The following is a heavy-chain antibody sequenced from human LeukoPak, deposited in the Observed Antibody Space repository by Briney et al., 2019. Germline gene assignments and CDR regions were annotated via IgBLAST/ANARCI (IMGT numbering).Heavy chain of an antibody. CDR1: GYTFTRHY. D-gene: IGHD3-16*01. J-gene: IGHJ4*02. Sequence: ASVKVSCKATGYTFTRHYVHWVRQAPGHGLEWMGIINPSDGGTNYAQKFQGRVTMTTDTSTSTVYMELSSLRSEDTAVYYCAREGGGLGYFDSWGQGTLVTVSS. V-gene: IGHV1-46*01. CDR3: AREGGGLGYFDS. CDR2: INPSDGGT.